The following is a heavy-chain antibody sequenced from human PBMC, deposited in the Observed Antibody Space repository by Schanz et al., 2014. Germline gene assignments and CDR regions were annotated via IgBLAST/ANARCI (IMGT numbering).Heavy chain of an antibody. V-gene: IGHV3-53*01. D-gene: IGHD3-9*01. CDR2: SGSGGST. J-gene: IGHJ4*02. Sequence: EVQLVESGGGLIQPGGSLRLSCVASGFTVSSNYMSWVRQAPGKGLEWVSAISGSGGSTYYADSVKGRFTISRDNSKNTLYLQMNSLRAEDTAVYYCARTTNPFNFDSWPYLDYWGQGTLVTVSS. CDR1: GFTVSSNY. CDR3: ARTTNPFNFDSWPYLDY.